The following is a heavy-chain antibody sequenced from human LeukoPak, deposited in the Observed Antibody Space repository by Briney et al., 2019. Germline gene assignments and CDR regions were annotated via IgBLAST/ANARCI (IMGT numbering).Heavy chain of an antibody. D-gene: IGHD6-19*01. CDR1: GFTFSDYY. J-gene: IGHJ3*02. V-gene: IGHV3-11*01. CDR2: ISSSGSTI. Sequence: PGGSLRLSCAASGFTFSDYYMSWIRQAPGKGLEWVSYISSSGSTIYYADSVKGRFTISRDNAKNSLYLQMNSLRAEDTALYYCARPHRRGSSGWYYAFDIWGQGTMVTVSS. CDR3: ARPHRRGSSGWYYAFDI.